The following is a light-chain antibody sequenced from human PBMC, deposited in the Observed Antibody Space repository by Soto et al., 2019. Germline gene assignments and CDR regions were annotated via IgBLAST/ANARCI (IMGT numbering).Light chain of an antibody. V-gene: IGLV2-14*01. CDR2: DVS. CDR1: SSDVGGYNY. J-gene: IGLJ2*01. CDR3: SSDTSSSTVV. Sequence: QSALTQPASVSGSPGQSITISCTGTSSDVGGYNYVSWYQQPPGTAPKLMIYDVSHRPSGVSSRFSGSKSGYTASLTISGLQAEDEDYYYCSSDTSSSTVVFGGGTKLTVL.